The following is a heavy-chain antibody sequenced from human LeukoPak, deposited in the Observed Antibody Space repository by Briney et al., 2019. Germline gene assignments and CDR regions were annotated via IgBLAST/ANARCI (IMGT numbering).Heavy chain of an antibody. V-gene: IGHV3-23*01. CDR3: AKDPMIRGSTYDY. J-gene: IGHJ4*02. Sequence: PGASLRLSCAASGFTFSIYAMSWVRQAPGKGLEWVSAISGRGTTYYADPVKGRFTISRDNSKNTLYLQMNSLRAEDTAVYYCAKDPMIRGSTYDYWGQGTLVTVSS. CDR1: GFTFSIYA. CDR2: ISGRGTT. D-gene: IGHD3-10*01.